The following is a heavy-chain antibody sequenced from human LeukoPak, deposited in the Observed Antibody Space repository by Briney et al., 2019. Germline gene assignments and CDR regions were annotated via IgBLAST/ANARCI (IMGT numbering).Heavy chain of an antibody. CDR1: GFTFSSYA. Sequence: GGSLRLSCEASGFTFSSYAMSWVRQAPGKGLAWVSVISSSADSTYYADSVKGRFTISRDNSKNTLYLQMNNLRAEDTAVYYCAKPLEKYPYGGNFDYWARDSWSPSPQ. CDR3: AKPLEKYPYGGNFDY. J-gene: IGHJ4*02. CDR2: ISSSADST. V-gene: IGHV3-23*01. D-gene: IGHD4-23*01.